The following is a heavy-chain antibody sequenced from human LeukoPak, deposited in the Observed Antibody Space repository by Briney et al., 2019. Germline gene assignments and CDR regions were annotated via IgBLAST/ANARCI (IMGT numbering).Heavy chain of an antibody. D-gene: IGHD2-8*01. V-gene: IGHV4-4*07. CDR3: ARVVLYAGTTQAFDI. Sequence: SETLSLTCTGSGGSISSYYWCWIRPPAGKGLELIWRIYTSGSTHYNPSLKSRVTMSVDTSKNQFSLKLSSVTAADTAVYYCARVVLYAGTTQAFDIWGQGTMVTVSS. CDR2: IYTSGST. J-gene: IGHJ3*02. CDR1: GGSISSYY.